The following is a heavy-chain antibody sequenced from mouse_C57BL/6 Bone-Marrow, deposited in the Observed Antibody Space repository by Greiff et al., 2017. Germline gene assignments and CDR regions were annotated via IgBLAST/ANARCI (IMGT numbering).Heavy chain of an antibody. J-gene: IGHJ3*01. D-gene: IGHD4-1*01. CDR2: IDPETGGT. Sequence: QVQLQQSGAELVRPGASVTLSCKASGYTFTDYEMHWVKQTPVHGLAWIGAIDPETGGTAYNQKFKGKAILTADKSSSTAYMELRSLTSEDSAVYYGTRGDWAWFAYWGKGTLVTVSA. CDR1: GYTFTDYE. CDR3: TRGDWAWFAY. V-gene: IGHV1-15*01.